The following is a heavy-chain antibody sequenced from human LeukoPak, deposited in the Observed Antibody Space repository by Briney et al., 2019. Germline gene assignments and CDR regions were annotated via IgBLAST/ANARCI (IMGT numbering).Heavy chain of an antibody. CDR1: GYTFIGYY. D-gene: IGHD1-26*01. CDR3: ARDSPIVGTFYAFDI. V-gene: IGHV1-2*06. CDR2: INPNSGGA. Sequence: RVASVKVSCKASGYTFIGYYLHWVRQAPGQGPEWMGHINPNSGGADYAQKFQGRVTITRDTSISTVYMELSRLRSDDTAVYYCARDSPIVGTFYAFDIWGQGTMVTVSP. J-gene: IGHJ3*02.